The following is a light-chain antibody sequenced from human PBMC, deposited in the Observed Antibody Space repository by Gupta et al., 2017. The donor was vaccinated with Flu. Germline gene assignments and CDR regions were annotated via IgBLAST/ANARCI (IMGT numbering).Light chain of an antibody. CDR3: SSYAGSTFFYV. V-gene: IGLV2-23*02. CDR1: SFDVGGYYL. J-gene: IGLJ1*01. Sequence: QSALTQPASVSGSPGQSVTISCSGTSFDVGGYYLVSWYHQRPGEAPKLILYEVSKRPSGISSRFSGSLSANTASLTISGLQADDEGVYFCSSYAGSTFFYVFGTGTQVSVL. CDR2: EVS.